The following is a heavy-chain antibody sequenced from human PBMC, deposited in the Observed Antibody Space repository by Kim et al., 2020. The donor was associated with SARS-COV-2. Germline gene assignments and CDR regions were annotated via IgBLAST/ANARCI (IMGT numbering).Heavy chain of an antibody. CDR3: ARNAKDLTVFGPGDFDS. Sequence: SETLSHTCTVSGGSISGSTYYWGWIRQPPGKGLEWIGSIYYSGDTYYNPSLKSRVTISVDTSKNQFSLKLNSVTAADTAVYYCARNAKDLTVFGPGDFDSWGQGTLATVSS. D-gene: IGHD3-3*01. J-gene: IGHJ4*02. CDR1: GGSISGSTYY. CDR2: IYYSGDT. V-gene: IGHV4-39*01.